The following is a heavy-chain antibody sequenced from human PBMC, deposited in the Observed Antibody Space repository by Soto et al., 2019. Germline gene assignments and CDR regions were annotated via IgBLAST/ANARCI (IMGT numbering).Heavy chain of an antibody. CDR2: IYYSGST. V-gene: IGHV4-31*03. Sequence: QVHLQESGPGLVKPSQTLSLTCTVSGGSISSAGYNWSWIRQHPGKGLEWIGYIYYSGSTYYNPSLKSRVTXSXXXSXDQFSLKLSSVTDADTAVYYCARYGSGSYYPTTFDYWGQGTLVTVSS. J-gene: IGHJ4*02. CDR3: ARYGSGSYYPTTFDY. CDR1: GGSISSAGYN. D-gene: IGHD3-10*01.